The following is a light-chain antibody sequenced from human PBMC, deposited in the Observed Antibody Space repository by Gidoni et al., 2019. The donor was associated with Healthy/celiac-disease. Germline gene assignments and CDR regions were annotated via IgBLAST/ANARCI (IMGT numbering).Light chain of an antibody. J-gene: IGKJ4*02. Sequence: AIRITQSPSSLSASTGDRVTITCRASQGISSYLAWYQQKPGKAPKLLIYAASTLQSGVPSRFSGSGSGTDFTLTISCLQSEDFATYYCQQYYFYPLTFGGGTKVEIK. CDR1: QGISSY. CDR2: AAS. V-gene: IGKV1-8*01. CDR3: QQYYFYPLT.